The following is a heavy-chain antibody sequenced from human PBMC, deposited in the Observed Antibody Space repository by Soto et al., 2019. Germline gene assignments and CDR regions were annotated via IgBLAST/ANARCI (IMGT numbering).Heavy chain of an antibody. CDR2: IHYTGRT. CDR3: VTFQGSGPFDF. J-gene: IGHJ4*02. V-gene: IGHV4-61*01. CDR1: GGSVSSGTSY. Sequence: PSETLSLTCSVSGGSVSSGTSYWSWIRQPPGKGLEWLGYIHYTGRTDYNPTLKSRLTMSVDTSKNQFSLRLNSVIAADTAVYYCVTFQGSGPFDFWGPGTLVTVSS. D-gene: IGHD2-21*01.